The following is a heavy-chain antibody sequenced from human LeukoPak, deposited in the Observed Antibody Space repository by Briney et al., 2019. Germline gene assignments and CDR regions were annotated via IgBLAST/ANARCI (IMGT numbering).Heavy chain of an antibody. V-gene: IGHV4-34*01. CDR1: GGSFSGYY. CDR3: ARGVVRYCSSTSCLYNWFDP. D-gene: IGHD2-2*01. Sequence: PSETLSLTRAVYGGSFSGYYWSWIRQPPGKGLEWTGEINHSGSTNYNPSLKSRVTISVDTSKNQFSLKLSSVTAADTAVYYCARGVVRYCSSTSCLYNWFDPWGQGTLVTVSS. J-gene: IGHJ5*02. CDR2: INHSGST.